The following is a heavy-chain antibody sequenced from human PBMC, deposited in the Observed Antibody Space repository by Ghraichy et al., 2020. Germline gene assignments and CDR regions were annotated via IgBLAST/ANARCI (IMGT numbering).Heavy chain of an antibody. D-gene: IGHD6-19*01. CDR3: ARGAGAVAGDY. CDR2: ITSSSSHR. CDR1: GFTFSSHS. J-gene: IGHJ4*02. V-gene: IGHV3-21*01. Sequence: GGSLRLSCAASGFTFSSHSMNWVRQAPGKGLEWVSSITSSSSHRYYADSVKGRYTISRDNAKNSLYLQMNSLRAEDTAVYYCARGAGAVAGDYWGQGTLVTVSS.